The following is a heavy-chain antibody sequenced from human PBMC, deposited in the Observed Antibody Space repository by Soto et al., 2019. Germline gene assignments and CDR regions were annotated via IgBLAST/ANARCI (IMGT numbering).Heavy chain of an antibody. CDR3: ARWVGGSMYDNSGKYDS. CDR1: GFTFSSNG. Sequence: QVQLVESGGGVVQPGRSLRLTCAASGFTFSSNGMHWVRQAPGKGLEWVALVSYDGSKKYYADSVKGRFTISRDNSENTLYLQMNSLRAEDTDVYYCARWVGGSMYDNSGKYDSWGQGTLVTVSS. V-gene: IGHV3-30*03. D-gene: IGHD3-22*01. CDR2: VSYDGSKK. J-gene: IGHJ5*01.